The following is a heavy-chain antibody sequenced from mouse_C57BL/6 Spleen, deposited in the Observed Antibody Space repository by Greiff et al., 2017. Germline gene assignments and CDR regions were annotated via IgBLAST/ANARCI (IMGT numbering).Heavy chain of an antibody. CDR1: GYTFTSYW. J-gene: IGHJ1*03. CDR2: IHPNSGST. Sequence: QVQLKQPGAELVKPGASVKLSCKASGYTFTSYWMHWVKQRPGQGLEWIGMIHPNSGSTNYNEKFKSKATLTVDKSSSTAYMQLSSLTSEDSAVYYCARSGYYYGSSYWYFDVWGTGTTDTVSS. CDR3: ARSGYYYGSSYWYFDV. D-gene: IGHD1-1*01. V-gene: IGHV1-64*01.